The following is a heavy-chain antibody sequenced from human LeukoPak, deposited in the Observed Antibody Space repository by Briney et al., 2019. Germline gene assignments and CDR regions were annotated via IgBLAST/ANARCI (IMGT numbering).Heavy chain of an antibody. D-gene: IGHD6-19*01. V-gene: IGHV5-51*01. CDR3: ARRKSSGPPVDAFDI. J-gene: IGHJ3*02. Sequence: GESLKISCKGSGYSFTNYWIGWVRQMPGKGLEWMGIIYPGDSDTRYSPSFQGQVTISADKSISTAYLQWSSLKASDTAMYYCARRKSSGPPVDAFDIWGQGTMVTVSS. CDR2: IYPGDSDT. CDR1: GYSFTNYW.